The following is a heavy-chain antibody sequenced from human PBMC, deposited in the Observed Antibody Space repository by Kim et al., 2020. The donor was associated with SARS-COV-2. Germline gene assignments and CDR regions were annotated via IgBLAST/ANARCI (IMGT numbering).Heavy chain of an antibody. Sequence: YYADSVKSRFTISRYNAKNSLYLQMNSLRAEDTAVYYCARDSGRSPLLDYWGQGTLVTVSS. D-gene: IGHD1-26*01. J-gene: IGHJ4*02. V-gene: IGHV3-48*03. CDR3: ARDSGRSPLLDY.